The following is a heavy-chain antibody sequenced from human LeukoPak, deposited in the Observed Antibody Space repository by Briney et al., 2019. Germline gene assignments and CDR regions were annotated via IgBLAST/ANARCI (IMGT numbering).Heavy chain of an antibody. CDR1: GFTFKTYG. Sequence: GGSLRLSCAASGFTFKTYGMHWVRQSPGKGLEWVAFIRFDGSNKYYAYSVKGRFTVSRDNSKNTLYLQMNSLRAEDTAVYYCALEDLSSSWKYFDYWGQGTLVTVSS. CDR3: ALEDLSSSWKYFDY. D-gene: IGHD6-13*01. V-gene: IGHV3-30*02. J-gene: IGHJ4*02. CDR2: IRFDGSNK.